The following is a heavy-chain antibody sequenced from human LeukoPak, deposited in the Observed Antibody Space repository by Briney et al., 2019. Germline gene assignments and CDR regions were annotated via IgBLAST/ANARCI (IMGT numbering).Heavy chain of an antibody. CDR3: AKDRLLLWFGELFHYFDY. D-gene: IGHD3-10*01. CDR2: ISGSGGST. Sequence: PGGSLRLSCAASGFTFSSYAMSWVRQAPGKGLEWVSAISGSGGSTYYADSVKGRFTISRDNSKNTLYLQMNSLRAEDTAVYYCAKDRLLLWFGELFHYFDYWGQGTLVTVSS. V-gene: IGHV3-23*01. CDR1: GFTFSSYA. J-gene: IGHJ4*02.